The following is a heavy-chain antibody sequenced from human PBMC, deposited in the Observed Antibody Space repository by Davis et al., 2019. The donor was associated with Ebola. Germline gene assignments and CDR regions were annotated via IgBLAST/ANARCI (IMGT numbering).Heavy chain of an antibody. V-gene: IGHV3-15*07. D-gene: IGHD5-24*01. CDR1: GFTFSHAW. J-gene: IGHJ4*02. CDR2: IKSKTGGGTI. Sequence: GESLKISCAASGFTFSHAWMNWVRQAPGKGLEWVGRIKSKTGGGTIDYAAPVKGRFTISRDDSKNTLYLQMNSLKTEDTAVYYCTTGAVEMLDSWGQGTLVTVSS. CDR3: TTGAVEMLDS.